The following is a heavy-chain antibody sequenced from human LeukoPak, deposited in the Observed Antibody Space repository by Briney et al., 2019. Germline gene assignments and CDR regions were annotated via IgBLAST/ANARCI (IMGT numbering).Heavy chain of an antibody. Sequence: PSETLSLTCTASGGSISSSSYYWGWIRQPPGKGLEWIGSIYYSGSTYYNPSLKSRVTISVDTSKNQFSLKLSSVTAADTAVYYCARRVYDSSGIDYWGQGTLVTVSS. CDR3: ARRVYDSSGIDY. V-gene: IGHV4-39*01. CDR1: GGSISSSSYY. CDR2: IYYSGST. J-gene: IGHJ4*02. D-gene: IGHD3-22*01.